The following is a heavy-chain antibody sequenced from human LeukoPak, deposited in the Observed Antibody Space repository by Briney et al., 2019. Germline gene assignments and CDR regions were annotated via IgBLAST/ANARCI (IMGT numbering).Heavy chain of an antibody. CDR3: AKGATPYDYGGNSVY. J-gene: IGHJ4*02. D-gene: IGHD4/OR15-4a*01. V-gene: IGHV3-23*01. Sequence: GGSLRLSCAASGFTFSTYAIGWVRQAPGKGLEWVSGITGSGSSTYYADTVMGRFTISRDNSKNMLYLQMNSLRAEDGAVYYCAKGATPYDYGGNSVYWGQGTLVTVSS. CDR2: ITGSGSST. CDR1: GFTFSTYA.